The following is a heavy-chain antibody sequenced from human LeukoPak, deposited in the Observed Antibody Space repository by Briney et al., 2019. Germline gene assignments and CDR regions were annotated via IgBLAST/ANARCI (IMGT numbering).Heavy chain of an antibody. CDR2: ISWNSGSI. D-gene: IGHD3-10*01. Sequence: GGSLRLTCAASGFTFDDYAMHWVRQAPGKGLEWVSGISWNSGSIGYADSVKGRFTISRDNAKNSLYLQMNSLRAEDTALYYCAKVHYYGSGSPKYYFDYWGQGTLVTVSS. J-gene: IGHJ4*02. CDR3: AKVHYYGSGSPKYYFDY. CDR1: GFTFDDYA. V-gene: IGHV3-9*01.